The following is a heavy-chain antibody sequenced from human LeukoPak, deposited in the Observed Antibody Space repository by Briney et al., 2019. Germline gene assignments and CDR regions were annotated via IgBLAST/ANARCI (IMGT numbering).Heavy chain of an antibody. J-gene: IGHJ4*02. Sequence: GGSLRLSCAASGFTFSSYAMSWVRQAPGKGLEWVSSISGSGGSTYYADSVKGRFTISRDNSKNTLYLQMNSLRAEDTAVYYRAKDRYYHSSGYYGIFDYWGQGTLVTVSS. V-gene: IGHV3-23*01. D-gene: IGHD3-22*01. CDR3: AKDRYYHSSGYYGIFDY. CDR1: GFTFSSYA. CDR2: ISGSGGST.